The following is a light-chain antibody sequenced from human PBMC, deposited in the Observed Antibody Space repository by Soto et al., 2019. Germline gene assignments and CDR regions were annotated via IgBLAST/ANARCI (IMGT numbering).Light chain of an antibody. CDR1: SSNIGAGYD. J-gene: IGLJ1*01. CDR2: GNS. Sequence: QAVVTQPPSVSGAPGQRVTISCTGSSSNIGAGYDVHGYQQLPGTAPKLLIYGNSNRPSGVPDRFSGSKSGTSASLAITGLQAEDEADYYCQSYDSSLSGYVFGTGTKLTVL. V-gene: IGLV1-40*01. CDR3: QSYDSSLSGYV.